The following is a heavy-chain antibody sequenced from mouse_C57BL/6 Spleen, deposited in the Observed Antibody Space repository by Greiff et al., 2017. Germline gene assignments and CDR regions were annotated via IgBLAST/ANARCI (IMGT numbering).Heavy chain of an antibody. J-gene: IGHJ1*03. CDR3: ARRAYYYGSGYSWYFDV. D-gene: IGHD1-1*01. V-gene: IGHV5-17*01. CDR1: GFTFSDYG. Sequence: EVQLVESGGGLVKPGGSLKLSCAASGFTFSDYGMHWVRQAPETGLEWVAYISSGCSTIYYADTVKGRFTISRDNAKDTLFLQMTSLRSEDTAMDYCARRAYYYGSGYSWYFDVWGTGTTVTVSS. CDR2: ISSGCSTI.